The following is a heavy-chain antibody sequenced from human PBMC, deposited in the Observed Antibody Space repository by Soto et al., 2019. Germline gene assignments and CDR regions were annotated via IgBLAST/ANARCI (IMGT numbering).Heavy chain of an antibody. D-gene: IGHD3-3*01. CDR2: ISGSGGST. CDR3: AKNAAPWEWLFHWFDP. V-gene: IGHV3-23*01. CDR1: GFTFSSYA. J-gene: IGHJ5*02. Sequence: GGSLRLSCAASGFTFSSYAMSWVRQAPGKGLEWVSAISGSGGSTYYADSVKGRFTISRDNSKNTLYLQMNSLRAEDTAVYYCAKNAAPWEWLFHWFDPWGQGTLVTVSS.